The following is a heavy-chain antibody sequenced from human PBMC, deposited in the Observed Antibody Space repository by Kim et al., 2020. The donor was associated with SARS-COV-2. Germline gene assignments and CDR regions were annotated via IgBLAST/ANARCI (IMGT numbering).Heavy chain of an antibody. V-gene: IGHV1-69*04. Sequence: FQGRVTITADKSTSTAYMELSSLRSEDTAVYYCARGSGANTAAYYDGMDVWGQGTTVTVSS. D-gene: IGHD1-26*01. J-gene: IGHJ6*02. CDR3: ARGSGANTAAYYDGMDV.